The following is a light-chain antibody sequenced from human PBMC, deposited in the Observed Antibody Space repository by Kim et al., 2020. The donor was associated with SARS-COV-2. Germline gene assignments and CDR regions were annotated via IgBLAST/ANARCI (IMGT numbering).Light chain of an antibody. J-gene: IGLJ2*01. CDR1: KLGDKY. V-gene: IGLV3-1*01. CDR2: QDS. Sequence: SYELTQPPSVSLSPGQTASITCSGDKLGDKYACWYQQKPGQSPVLVIYQDSKRPSGNPERFSGSNSGNTATLTISGTQAMDEADCYCQAWDSSTAVFGGGTQLTVL. CDR3: QAWDSSTAV.